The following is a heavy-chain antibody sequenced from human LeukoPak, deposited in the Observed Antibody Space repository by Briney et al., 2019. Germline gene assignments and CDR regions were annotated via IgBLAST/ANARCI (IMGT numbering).Heavy chain of an antibody. J-gene: IGHJ5*02. CDR2: LYYSGST. D-gene: IGHD3-3*01. CDR3: ARASPYYDFWSGYYSLQVPNNWFDP. CDR1: GGSISSGDYY. Sequence: SETLSLTCTVSGGSISSGDYYWSGIRQPLGKGLEWIGYLYYSGSTYYNPSLKSRFTISVETSKNPFSLKLGSVTAADTAVYYCARASPYYDFWSGYYSLQVPNNWFDPWGQGTLVTVSS. V-gene: IGHV4-30-4*08.